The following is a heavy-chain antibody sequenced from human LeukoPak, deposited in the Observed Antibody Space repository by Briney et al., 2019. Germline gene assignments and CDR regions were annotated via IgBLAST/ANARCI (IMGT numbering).Heavy chain of an antibody. CDR2: INPNSGGT. V-gene: IGHV1-2*02. J-gene: IGHJ4*02. D-gene: IGHD3-22*01. Sequence: GASVKVSCKASGYTFTGYYMHWVRQAPGRGLEWMGWINPNSGGTNYAQKFQGRVTMTRDTSISTAYMELSRLRSDDTAVYYCARDSANYYYDSSGYYGYWGQGTLVTVSS. CDR1: GYTFTGYY. CDR3: ARDSANYYYDSSGYYGY.